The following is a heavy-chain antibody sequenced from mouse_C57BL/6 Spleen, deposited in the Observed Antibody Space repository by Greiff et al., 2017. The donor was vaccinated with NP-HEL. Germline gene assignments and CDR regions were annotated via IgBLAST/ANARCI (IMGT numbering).Heavy chain of an antibody. Sequence: EVQLVESGGDLVKPGGSLKLSCAASGFTFSSYGMSWVRQTPDKRLEWVATISSGGSYTYYPDSVKGRFTISRDKAKNTLYLQMRSLKSEDTAMYYCARQMYGYYYFDYWGQGTTLTVSS. CDR2: ISSGGSYT. D-gene: IGHD2-2*01. CDR3: ARQMYGYYYFDY. CDR1: GFTFSSYG. V-gene: IGHV5-6*01. J-gene: IGHJ2*01.